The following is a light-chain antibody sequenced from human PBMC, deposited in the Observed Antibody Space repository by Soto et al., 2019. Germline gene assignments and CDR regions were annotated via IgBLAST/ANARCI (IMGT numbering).Light chain of an antibody. J-gene: IGKJ2*01. CDR2: AAS. CDR3: HKYGSSPHT. Sequence: EIVLTQSPGALSLSPGDRATLFCRASQSVNTRYLAWYQQRPGQAPRLLIYAASSRATGIPDRFSGSGSGTDFTLTIVRLEPEDSGMFYCHKYGSSPHTFGQGTKLEIK. CDR1: QSVNTRY. V-gene: IGKV3-20*01.